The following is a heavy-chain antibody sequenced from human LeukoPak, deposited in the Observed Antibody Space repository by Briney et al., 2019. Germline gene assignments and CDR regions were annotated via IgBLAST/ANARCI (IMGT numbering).Heavy chain of an antibody. D-gene: IGHD3-22*01. J-gene: IGHJ3*02. Sequence: PSETLSLTCTVSGGSISSYYWSWIRQPAGKGLEWIGRIYTSGSTNYNPSLKSRVTMSVDTSKNQFSLKLSSVTAADTAVYYCAREVIVVGMHAMAFDIWGQGTMVTVSS. CDR1: GGSISSYY. CDR3: AREVIVVGMHAMAFDI. V-gene: IGHV4-4*07. CDR2: IYTSGST.